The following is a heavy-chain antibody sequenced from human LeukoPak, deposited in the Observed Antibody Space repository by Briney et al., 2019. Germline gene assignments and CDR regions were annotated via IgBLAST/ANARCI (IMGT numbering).Heavy chain of an antibody. Sequence: SETLSLTCTVSGGSFSNYYWSWIRQPAGKGLEWIGRIYTSGSTNYNPSVKSRVTMSEDTSNNQFSLKLTSVTAADTAVYYCARQPPQYYGMDVWGQGTTVTVSS. D-gene: IGHD1-14*01. CDR1: GGSFSNYY. CDR2: IYTSGST. V-gene: IGHV4-4*07. CDR3: ARQPPQYYGMDV. J-gene: IGHJ6*02.